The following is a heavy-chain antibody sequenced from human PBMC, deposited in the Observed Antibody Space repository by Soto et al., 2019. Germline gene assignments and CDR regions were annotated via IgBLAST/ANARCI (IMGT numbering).Heavy chain of an antibody. D-gene: IGHD1-20*01. Sequence: GASVKVSCKASGYTFTRYYTHWVRQAPGQGLEWMGIINPSGGTTTYAQKFQGRVTMTRDTSTSAVYMELSSLRSEDTAVYYCARDQNNWNVFGYWGQGTLVTVSS. CDR3: ARDQNNWNVFGY. V-gene: IGHV1-46*01. CDR1: GYTFTRYY. J-gene: IGHJ4*02. CDR2: INPSGGTT.